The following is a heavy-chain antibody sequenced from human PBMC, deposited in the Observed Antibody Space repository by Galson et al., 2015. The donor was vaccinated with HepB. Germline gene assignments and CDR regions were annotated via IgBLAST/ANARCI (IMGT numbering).Heavy chain of an antibody. CDR1: GFTFSSYG. J-gene: IGHJ3*02. CDR2: ISSNGGST. Sequence: SLRLSCAGSGFTFSSYGIHWVRQAPGKGLEYVSGISSNGGSTYYADSVKARFTISRDNSKNTVYFHMSSLRAEDTAVYYCVRDTEYSSSQASAVEIWGQGTMVTVSS. CDR3: VRDTEYSSSQASAVEI. V-gene: IGHV3-64D*06. D-gene: IGHD6-13*01.